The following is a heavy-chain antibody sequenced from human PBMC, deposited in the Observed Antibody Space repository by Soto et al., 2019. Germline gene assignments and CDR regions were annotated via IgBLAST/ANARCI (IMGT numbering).Heavy chain of an antibody. V-gene: IGHV3-43*01. D-gene: IGHD1-26*01. J-gene: IGHJ4*02. CDR3: AKDGNSGSYYLFDS. CDR1: GFTFDDYI. CDR2: ISWDGGTT. Sequence: EVQLVESGGVVVQPGGSLRLSCAASGFTFDDYIMHWVRQAPGKGLEWVSLISWDGGTTYYADSVKGRFTISRDNSKNSLYLQMNSLRTEDTALYYCAKDGNSGSYYLFDSWGQGTLVTVYS.